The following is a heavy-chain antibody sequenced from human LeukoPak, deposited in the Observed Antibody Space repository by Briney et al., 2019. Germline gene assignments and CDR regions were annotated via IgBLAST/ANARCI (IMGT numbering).Heavy chain of an antibody. Sequence: PGRSLRLSCAASGFIFSDYYMSWIRQAPGKGLEWISYISGSSRIYTNYADSVKGRFTISRDNAKNSLYLQMNSLRAEDTAVYYCARVGNSGSYFSPFDYWGQGTLVTVSS. D-gene: IGHD1-26*01. CDR1: GFIFSDYY. V-gene: IGHV3-11*06. CDR2: ISGSSRIYT. CDR3: ARVGNSGSYFSPFDY. J-gene: IGHJ4*02.